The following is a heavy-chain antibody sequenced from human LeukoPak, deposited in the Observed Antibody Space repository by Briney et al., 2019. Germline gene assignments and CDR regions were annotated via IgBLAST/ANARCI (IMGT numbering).Heavy chain of an antibody. V-gene: IGHV3-11*04. Sequence: GGSLRLSCAASGFTFSDYYMSWIRQAPGKGLGWVSYISSSGSTIYYADSLKGRFTISRDNAKNSLYLQMNSLRAEDTAVYYCARDGGNAVAATYYYYYYYMDVWGKGTTVTVSS. CDR1: GFTFSDYY. J-gene: IGHJ6*03. D-gene: IGHD6-19*01. CDR3: ARDGGNAVAATYYYYYYYMDV. CDR2: ISSSGSTI.